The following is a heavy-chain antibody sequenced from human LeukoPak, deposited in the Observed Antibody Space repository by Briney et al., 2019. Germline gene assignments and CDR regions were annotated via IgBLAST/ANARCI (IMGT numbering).Heavy chain of an antibody. CDR1: GGSFSGYY. CDR2: INHSGST. V-gene: IGHV4-34*01. D-gene: IGHD2-2*02. J-gene: IGHJ5*02. Sequence: PETLSLTCAVYGGSFSGYYWSWIRQPPGKGLEWIGEINHSGSTNYNPSLKSRVTISVDTSKNQFSLKLSSVTAADTAVYYCARGYRRYCSSTSCYTVSRWFDPWGQGTLVTVSS. CDR3: ARGYRRYCSSTSCYTVSRWFDP.